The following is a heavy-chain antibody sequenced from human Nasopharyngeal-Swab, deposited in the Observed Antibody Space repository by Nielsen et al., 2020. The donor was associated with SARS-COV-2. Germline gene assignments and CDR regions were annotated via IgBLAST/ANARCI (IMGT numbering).Heavy chain of an antibody. Sequence: GGSLRLSCAASGFTFSSTGVHWVRQAPGKGRGVVVVIWYDGSNKYYADSVKGRFTISRDNSKNTLYLQMNSLRAEDTAVYYCARDFAVAHYYGSGSDYYYYYYGMDVWGQGTTVTVSS. CDR3: ARDFAVAHYYGSGSDYYYYYYGMDV. CDR1: GFTFSSTG. J-gene: IGHJ6*02. V-gene: IGHV3-33*01. CDR2: IWYDGSNK. D-gene: IGHD3-10*01.